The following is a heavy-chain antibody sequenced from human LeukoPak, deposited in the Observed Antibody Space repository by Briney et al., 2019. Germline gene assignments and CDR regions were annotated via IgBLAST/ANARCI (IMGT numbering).Heavy chain of an antibody. J-gene: IGHJ4*02. CDR2: IRSNSNYI. V-gene: IGHV3-21*01. Sequence: GGSQRLSCAASGFTFRTYSLNRVRQAPGKGLEWVSSIRSNSNYIYYADSVKGRFTTSRDNAKNSLYLQMNSLRVEDTAVYYCARDFIGDYYFDYWGQGTLVTVSS. CDR1: GFTFRTYS. D-gene: IGHD3-16*01. CDR3: ARDFIGDYYFDY.